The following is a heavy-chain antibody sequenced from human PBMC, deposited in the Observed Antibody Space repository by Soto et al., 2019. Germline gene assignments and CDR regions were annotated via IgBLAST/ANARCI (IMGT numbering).Heavy chain of an antibody. Sequence: ASVKVSCKASGYTFTSYGLRWVRQAAGQGLEWMGWIGTHNGNTNYAQKLQDRVTMATDTSTTTAYLDLRRLRSDDTAVYYCVRVGSGASYGPFDIWGQGTVVT. CDR1: GYTFTSYG. V-gene: IGHV1-18*01. CDR3: VRVGSGASYGPFDI. J-gene: IGHJ3*02. D-gene: IGHD2-15*01. CDR2: IGTHNGNT.